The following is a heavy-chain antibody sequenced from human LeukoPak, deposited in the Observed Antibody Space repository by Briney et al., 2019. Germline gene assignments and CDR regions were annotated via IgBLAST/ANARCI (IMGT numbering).Heavy chain of an antibody. CDR3: ARDGGSYLGVRNAFYI. Sequence: SETLSLTCTVSGYSISSGYYWGWIRQPPGKGLEWIGSIYHSGSTYYDPSLKSRVTISVDTSKNQFSLKLSSLTAVDTAVYYCARDGGSYLGVRNAFYIWGQGTMVTVSS. V-gene: IGHV4-38-2*02. J-gene: IGHJ3*02. D-gene: IGHD1-26*01. CDR2: IYHSGST. CDR1: GYSISSGYY.